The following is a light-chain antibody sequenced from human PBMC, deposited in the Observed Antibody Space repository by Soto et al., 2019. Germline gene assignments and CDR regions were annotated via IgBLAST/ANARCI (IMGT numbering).Light chain of an antibody. CDR3: QKYNTAPYT. CDR1: QNIISN. CDR2: GAS. Sequence: EIVLTHSPATLSVSPGERATLSCRASQNIISNLARYQQKPGQAPRLLIYGASTRATGIPARFSGSGSGTHFTLTISSLQPEDAATYYCQKYNTAPYTFGQGTRLEIK. J-gene: IGKJ5*01. V-gene: IGKV3-15*01.